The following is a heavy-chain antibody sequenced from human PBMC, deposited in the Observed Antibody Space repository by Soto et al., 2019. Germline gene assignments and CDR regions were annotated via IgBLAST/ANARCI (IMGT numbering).Heavy chain of an antibody. J-gene: IGHJ4*02. D-gene: IGHD6-13*01. V-gene: IGHV4-30-4*01. CDR1: GGSISSGDYY. CDR2: IYYSGST. Sequence: QVQLQESGPGLVKPSQTLSLTCTVSGGSISSGDYYWSWIRQPPGKGLEWIGYIYYSGSTYYNPSLRSRVTISVDTSKNQFSLKLSSVTAADTAVYYCARDWGTAAAGTLGWGYFDYWGQGTLVTVSS. CDR3: ARDWGTAAAGTLGWGYFDY.